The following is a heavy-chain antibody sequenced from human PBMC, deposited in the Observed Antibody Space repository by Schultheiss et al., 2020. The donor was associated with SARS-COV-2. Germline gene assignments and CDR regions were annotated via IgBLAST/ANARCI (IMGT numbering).Heavy chain of an antibody. Sequence: GGSLRLSCAASGFTFSSYAMHWVRQAPGKGLEWVSAISGSGGSTYYADSVKGRFTISRDNSKNTLYLQMNSLKTEDTAVYYCTTDYEAYGDLYFDYWGQGTLVTVSS. CDR3: TTDYEAYGDLYFDY. CDR2: ISGSGGST. CDR1: GFTFSSYA. D-gene: IGHD4-17*01. J-gene: IGHJ4*02. V-gene: IGHV3-23*01.